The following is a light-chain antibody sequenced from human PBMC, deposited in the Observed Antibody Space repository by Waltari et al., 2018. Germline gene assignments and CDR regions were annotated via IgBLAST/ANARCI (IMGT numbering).Light chain of an antibody. J-gene: IGKJ1*01. V-gene: IGKV1-5*01. CDR2: DAS. Sequence: DIQMTQSPSMLSASVGDRVTITCRASQTIRGWLAWYPFKPGLAPKLLIYDASNLGGGVPSRFSGSGFGTNFTLTISSLQPDDFATYYCQQYSSFSTFGLGTKV. CDR3: QQYSSFST. CDR1: QTIRGW.